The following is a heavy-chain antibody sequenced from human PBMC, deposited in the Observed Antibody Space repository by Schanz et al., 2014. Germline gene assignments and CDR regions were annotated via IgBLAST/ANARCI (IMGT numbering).Heavy chain of an antibody. D-gene: IGHD6-13*01. CDR2: IIPILGIT. CDR3: ARDGEAAAGCDY. CDR1: GGTFSSYT. V-gene: IGHV1-69*08. Sequence: QVQLVQSGAEVKKPGSSVKVSCKASGGTFSSYTINWVRQAPGQGLEWMGRIIPILGITNVAQTFQDRVTITADKSTSTVYMELSSLRSEDTAVYYCARDGEAAAGCDYWGQGTLVTVSS. J-gene: IGHJ4*02.